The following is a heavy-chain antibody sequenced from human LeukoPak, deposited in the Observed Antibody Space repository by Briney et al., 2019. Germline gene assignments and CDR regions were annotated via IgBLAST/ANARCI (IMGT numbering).Heavy chain of an antibody. CDR1: GGTLSSHA. V-gene: IGHV1-69*05. Sequence: ASVKVSCKASGGTLSSHAITWVRQAPGQGLEWMGGINPIYHIPTYAQIFQGRVTITKDESTSTASMDLSSLTSEDTAVYYCARGRTTGEFDYWGQGTLVTVSS. D-gene: IGHD4-11*01. CDR2: INPIYHIP. J-gene: IGHJ4*02. CDR3: ARGRTTGEFDY.